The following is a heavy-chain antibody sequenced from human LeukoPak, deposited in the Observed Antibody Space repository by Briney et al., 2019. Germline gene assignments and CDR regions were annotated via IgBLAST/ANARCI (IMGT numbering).Heavy chain of an antibody. V-gene: IGHV1-69*04. CDR3: ARTIVVVPAAIPNRYYYYGMDV. CDR2: IIPILGIA. CDR1: GGTFSSYA. D-gene: IGHD2-2*01. J-gene: IGHJ6*02. Sequence: GASVKVSCKASGGTFSSYAISWVRQAPGQGLEWMGRIIPILGIANYAQKFQGRVTITADKSTSTAYMELSSLRSEDTAVYYCARTIVVVPAAIPNRYYYYGMDVWGQGTTVTVSS.